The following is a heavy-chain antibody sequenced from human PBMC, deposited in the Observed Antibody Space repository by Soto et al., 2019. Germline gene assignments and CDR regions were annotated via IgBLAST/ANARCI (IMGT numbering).Heavy chain of an antibody. CDR2: ISAYNGNT. CDR3: ARDMEATYCTNGVCYTFDGYYYYGMDV. V-gene: IGHV1-18*01. Sequence: ASVKVSCKASGYTFTSYGISWVRQAPGQGLEWMGWISAYNGNTNYAQKLQGRVTMTTDTSTSTAYMELRSLRSDDTAVYYCARDMEATYCTNGVCYTFDGYYYYGMDVWGQGTTVTVSS. D-gene: IGHD2-8*01. CDR1: GYTFTSYG. J-gene: IGHJ6*02.